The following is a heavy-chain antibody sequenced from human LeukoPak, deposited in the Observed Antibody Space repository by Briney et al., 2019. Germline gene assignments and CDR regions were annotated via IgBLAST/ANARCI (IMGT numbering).Heavy chain of an antibody. Sequence: SQTLSLTCAISGDSVSSNSAAWNWIGQSPSRGLEWLGRTYYRSKWYNDYAVSVKSRITINPDTSKNQFSLQLNSVTPEDTAVYYCARVNPYIVVVPAANGHYYYYGMDVWGQGTTVTVSS. CDR1: GDSVSSNSAA. J-gene: IGHJ6*02. V-gene: IGHV6-1*01. CDR3: ARVNPYIVVVPAANGHYYYYGMDV. D-gene: IGHD2-2*01. CDR2: TYYRSKWYN.